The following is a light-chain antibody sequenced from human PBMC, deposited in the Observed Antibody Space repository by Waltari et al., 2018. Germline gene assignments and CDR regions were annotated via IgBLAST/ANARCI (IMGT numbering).Light chain of an antibody. Sequence: QSALTQPASVSGSPGQSTTISCAGTLSVLEPYNCVLWYQQHPGKAPKLIIYEGTKRPSGVSGRFSGSTSGDTASLTISGLLAEDEADYYCCSCTYSSTFVFGGGTKLSVL. V-gene: IGLV2-23*03. CDR3: CSCTYSSTFV. J-gene: IGLJ2*01. CDR1: LSVLEPYNC. CDR2: EGT.